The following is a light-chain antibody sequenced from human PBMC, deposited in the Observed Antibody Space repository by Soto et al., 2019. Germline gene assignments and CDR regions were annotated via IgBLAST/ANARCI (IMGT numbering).Light chain of an antibody. CDR2: EDS. CDR3: QSYDGTRVV. CDR1: TGNIASNY. V-gene: IGLV6-57*04. J-gene: IGLJ2*01. Sequence: NFMLSQPHSVSGSPGQTVTISCTRSTGNIASNYVQWYQQRPGSAPTSVIYEDSQRPSGVPDRFSGSIDSSSNSASLTISGLETEDEADYYCQSYDGTRVVFGGGTQLTVL.